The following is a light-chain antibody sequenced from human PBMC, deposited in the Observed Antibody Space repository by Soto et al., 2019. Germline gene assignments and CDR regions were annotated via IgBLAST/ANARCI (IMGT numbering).Light chain of an antibody. Sequence: EIVLTQSPATLSLSPGDRATLSCRASQSINNYVAWYQQTPGQAPRLLIYDASNRDTGIPARFSGTGSGTDFTLTISSLEPDDFALYFCQQRGNWPLTFGGGTKV. CDR2: DAS. J-gene: IGKJ4*01. CDR1: QSINNY. CDR3: QQRGNWPLT. V-gene: IGKV3-11*01.